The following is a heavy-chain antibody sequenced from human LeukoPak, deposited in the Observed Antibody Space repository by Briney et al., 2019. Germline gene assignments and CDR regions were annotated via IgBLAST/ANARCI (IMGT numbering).Heavy chain of an antibody. Sequence: GASVKVSCKASGYTFTGYYMHWVRQAPGQGLEWMGWINPNSGGTNYAQKFQGRVTMTRDTSISTAYMELSRLGSDDTAVYYCARGAPYDFWSGSDHYYMDVWGKGTTVTVSS. J-gene: IGHJ6*03. D-gene: IGHD3-3*01. CDR3: ARGAPYDFWSGSDHYYMDV. CDR1: GYTFTGYY. CDR2: INPNSGGT. V-gene: IGHV1-2*02.